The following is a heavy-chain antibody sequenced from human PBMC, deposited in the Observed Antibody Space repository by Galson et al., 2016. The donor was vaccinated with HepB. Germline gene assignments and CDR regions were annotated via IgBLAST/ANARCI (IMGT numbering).Heavy chain of an antibody. J-gene: IGHJ6*02. D-gene: IGHD3-16*01. CDR3: ARALTDAPYYTMAV. V-gene: IGHV1-3*01. CDR1: GYTFTNYA. Sequence: SVKVSCKASGYTFTNYAIHWVRQAPGQRLEWMGWINADNGDTKFSQRFQGRVTITRDTSANTAYMDLSSLRSEDTAWYYCARALTDAPYYTMAVWGLGTTVTFSS. CDR2: INADNGDT.